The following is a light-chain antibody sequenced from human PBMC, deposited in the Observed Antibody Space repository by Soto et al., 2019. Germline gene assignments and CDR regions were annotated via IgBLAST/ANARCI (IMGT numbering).Light chain of an antibody. J-gene: IGLJ2*01. CDR1: SSNIGSNY. V-gene: IGLV1-51*01. CDR3: GTWDNSLSAV. CDR2: DNG. Sequence: QSVLTQPPSVSAAPGQMVTISCSGSSSNIGSNYVSWYQQLPGTAPKLLIYDNGKRPSGIPDRFSGSQSGTSATLGITGLQTGDEADYYCGTWDNSLSAVFGGGTKLTVL.